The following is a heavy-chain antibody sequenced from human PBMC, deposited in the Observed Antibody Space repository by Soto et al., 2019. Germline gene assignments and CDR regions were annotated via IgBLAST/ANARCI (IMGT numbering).Heavy chain of an antibody. CDR2: IYHSGST. J-gene: IGHJ4*02. Sequence: SETLSLTCAVSGGSISSGGYSWSWIRQPPGKCLEWIGYIYHSGSTYYNPSLKSRVTISVDRSKNQFSLKLSSVTAADTAVYYCARYDSSGYYPAFDYWGQGTLVTVYS. CDR3: ARYDSSGYYPAFDY. V-gene: IGHV4-30-2*01. D-gene: IGHD3-22*01. CDR1: GGSISSGGYS.